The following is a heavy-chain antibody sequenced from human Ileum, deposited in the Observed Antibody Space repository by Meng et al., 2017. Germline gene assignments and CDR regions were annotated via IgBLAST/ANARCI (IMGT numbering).Heavy chain of an antibody. CDR2: ISYDGSHK. V-gene: IGHV3-30*15. CDR1: GFTFGSFA. J-gene: IGHJ4*02. D-gene: IGHD3-22*01. CDR3: TRDYNDGSGRFDI. Sequence: GDLVESGGGCVQLGGSLRPSVSASGFTFGSFAMHWVRQAPGKGLEWVAGISYDGSHKFYADSVKGRFAISRDNSENTLFLQMSGLRADDTALYYCTRDYNDGSGRFDIWGQGTLVTVSS.